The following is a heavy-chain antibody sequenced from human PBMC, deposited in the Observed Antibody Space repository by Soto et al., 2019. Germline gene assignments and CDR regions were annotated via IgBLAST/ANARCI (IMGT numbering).Heavy chain of an antibody. CDR1: GFTFDDYA. D-gene: IGHD1-26*01. CDR3: AIEKVGAPSVHVFDI. Sequence: GGSLRLSCAAYGFTFDDYAMHWVRQAPGKGLEWVSVISWNSGIIVYADSVKGRFTISRDNAKNSLYLQMNSLRAEYTAVYYCAIEKVGAPSVHVFDIWGQGTMVTVSS. V-gene: IGHV3-9*01. J-gene: IGHJ3*02. CDR2: ISWNSGII.